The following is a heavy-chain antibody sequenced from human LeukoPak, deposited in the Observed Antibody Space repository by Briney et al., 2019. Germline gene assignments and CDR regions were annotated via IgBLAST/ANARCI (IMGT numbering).Heavy chain of an antibody. Sequence: SETLSLTCAVYGGSFSGYYWSWLRQPPGKGLEWIGEINHSGSTNYNPSLTSRVTISVDTSKNQFSLKLSSVTAADTAVYYCARGPLYYDILTGYYTTTIEGWFGYWGQGTLVTVSS. D-gene: IGHD3-9*01. CDR1: GGSFSGYY. CDR2: INHSGST. CDR3: ARGPLYYDILTGYYTTTIEGWFGY. J-gene: IGHJ4*02. V-gene: IGHV4-34*01.